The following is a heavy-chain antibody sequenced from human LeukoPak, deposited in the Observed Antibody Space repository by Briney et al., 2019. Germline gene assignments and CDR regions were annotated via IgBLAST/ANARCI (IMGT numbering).Heavy chain of an antibody. Sequence: PGGSLRLSCAASGFTFSSYSMNWVRQAPGKGLERVSSISSSSSYIYYADSVKGRFTISRDNAKNSLYLQMNSLRAEDTAVYYCASVDAMVRGVIVAFNIWGQGTMVTVSS. CDR3: ASVDAMVRGVIVAFNI. CDR2: ISSSSSYI. D-gene: IGHD3-10*01. V-gene: IGHV3-21*01. J-gene: IGHJ3*02. CDR1: GFTFSSYS.